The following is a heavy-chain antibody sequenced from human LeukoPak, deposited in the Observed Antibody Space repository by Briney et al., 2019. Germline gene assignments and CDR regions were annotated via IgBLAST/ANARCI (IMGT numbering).Heavy chain of an antibody. J-gene: IGHJ4*02. Sequence: ASVKVSCKASGYTFTGYYMHWVRQAPGQGLEWMGWINPNSGGTNYAQKFQGRVTMTRDTSISTAYMELSRLRSGDTAVYYCAREVVVVVAATPYFDYWGQGTLVTVSS. D-gene: IGHD2-15*01. CDR2: INPNSGGT. CDR3: AREVVVVVAATPYFDY. CDR1: GYTFTGYY. V-gene: IGHV1-2*02.